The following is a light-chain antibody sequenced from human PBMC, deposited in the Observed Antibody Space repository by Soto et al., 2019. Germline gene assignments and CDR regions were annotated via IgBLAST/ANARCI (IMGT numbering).Light chain of an antibody. CDR3: KQLRSYQST. V-gene: IGKV1-9*01. CDR2: AAS. CDR1: QDISSY. J-gene: IGKJ4*01. Sequence: IQVTQSRSSLSASVGDRVTITCLASQDISSYLAWYQQKPGKAPTLLIYAASTLQSGVPSRFRGSGFGTDLTLTISSLQAEDFASYYCKQLRSYQSTFGGGTKVDIX.